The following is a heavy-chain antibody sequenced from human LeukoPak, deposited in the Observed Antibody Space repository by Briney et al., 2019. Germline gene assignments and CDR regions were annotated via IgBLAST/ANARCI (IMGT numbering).Heavy chain of an antibody. D-gene: IGHD5-12*01. CDR2: INHSGST. CDR3: ARGGKWLRFPSGY. CDR1: GGSFSGYY. V-gene: IGHV4-34*01. J-gene: IGHJ4*02. Sequence: SETLSLTCAVYGGSFSGYYWRWIRQPPGKGLEWIGEINHSGSTNYNPPLKSRVTISVDTSKNQFSLKLSSVTAADTAVYYCARGGKWLRFPSGYWGQGTLVTVSS.